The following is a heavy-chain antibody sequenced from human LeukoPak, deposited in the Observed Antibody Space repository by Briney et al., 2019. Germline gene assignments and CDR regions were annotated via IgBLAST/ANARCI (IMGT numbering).Heavy chain of an antibody. Sequence: GESLKISCKGSGYDFHNYWIAWVRQMPGKGLEWMGTIFPGDSETRYSPSFQGQVTISADKSISTASLQWSSLKASDTAIYYCARLFTILDAFDIWGQGTMVTVSS. V-gene: IGHV5-51*01. D-gene: IGHD3-3*01. CDR2: IFPGDSET. CDR1: GYDFHNYW. CDR3: ARLFTILDAFDI. J-gene: IGHJ3*02.